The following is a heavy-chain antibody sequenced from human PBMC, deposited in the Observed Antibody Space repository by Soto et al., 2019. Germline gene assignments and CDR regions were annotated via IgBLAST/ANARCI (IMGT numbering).Heavy chain of an antibody. CDR2: INTGSGNT. D-gene: IGHD6-19*01. J-gene: IGHJ4*02. CDR3: ARAVAVADDFDY. CDR1: GYTFTNYL. Sequence: GASVKVSCKAFGYTFTNYLIHWVRQAPGQRLEWLGWINTGSGNTKYSQKFQGRVTITRDTSATTAYMELSSLRSEDTAVYYCARAVAVADDFDYRGQGTLVTVSS. V-gene: IGHV1-3*04.